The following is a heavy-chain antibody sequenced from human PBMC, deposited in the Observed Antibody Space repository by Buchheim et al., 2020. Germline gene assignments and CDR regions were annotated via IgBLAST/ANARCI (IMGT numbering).Heavy chain of an antibody. Sequence: EVQLVESGGGLVQPGGSLRLSCAASGFIFSSYWMSWVRQAPGKGLEWVANIKEDGSEKYYVDSVKGRFTISRDNAKNSLYLQMNSLRAEDTAVYYWARVISDTYYDFWSGDAFYYYYMDVWGRGTT. CDR2: IKEDGSEK. CDR3: ARVISDTYYDFWSGDAFYYYYMDV. V-gene: IGHV3-7*01. J-gene: IGHJ6*03. CDR1: GFIFSSYW. D-gene: IGHD3-3*01.